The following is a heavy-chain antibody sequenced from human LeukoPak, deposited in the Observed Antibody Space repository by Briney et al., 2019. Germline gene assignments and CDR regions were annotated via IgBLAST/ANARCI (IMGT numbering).Heavy chain of an antibody. CDR3: ARGPHSSGYYPLFDY. Sequence: SQTLSLTCTVSGGSISSGSYYWSWVRQPAGKGLEWIGRIYTSGGTNYNPSLKSRVTISVDTSKNQFSLKLSSVTAADTAVYYCARGPHSSGYYPLFDYWGQGTLVTVSS. V-gene: IGHV4-61*02. CDR2: IYTSGGT. D-gene: IGHD3-22*01. CDR1: GGSISSGSYY. J-gene: IGHJ4*02.